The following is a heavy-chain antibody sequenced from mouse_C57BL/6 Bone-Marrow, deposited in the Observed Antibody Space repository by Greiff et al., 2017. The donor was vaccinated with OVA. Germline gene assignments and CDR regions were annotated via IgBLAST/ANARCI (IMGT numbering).Heavy chain of an antibody. D-gene: IGHD1-1*01. CDR1: GYTFTSYW. Sequence: VQLQQPGAELVRPGTSVKLSCKASGYTFTSYWMHWVKQRPGQGLEWIGVIDPSDSYTNYKQKFKGKATLTGDTASSTAYMQLSSLTSEDSAVYYCARNYGRDDWGQGTSVTVSS. V-gene: IGHV1-59*01. CDR3: ARNYGRDD. J-gene: IGHJ4*01. CDR2: IDPSDSYT.